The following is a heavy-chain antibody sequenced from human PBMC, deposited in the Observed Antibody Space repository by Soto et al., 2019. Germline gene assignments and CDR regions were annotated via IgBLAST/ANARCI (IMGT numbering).Heavy chain of an antibody. CDR1: GFTFRNYA. CDR2: IAYDGSNA. D-gene: IGHD2-15*01. J-gene: IGHJ6*02. Sequence: QVQLVESGGGVVQPGGSLRLSCAASGFTFRNYAMHWVRQAPGKGLECLAVIAYDGSNAFYRDSVKGRFTISRDKSKNTLYLHMNRLRSEDTGVYYCARGDREDILVVVGARPGEYGIDIWGQGTTVTVSS. V-gene: IGHV3-30-3*01. CDR3: ARGDREDILVVVGARPGEYGIDI.